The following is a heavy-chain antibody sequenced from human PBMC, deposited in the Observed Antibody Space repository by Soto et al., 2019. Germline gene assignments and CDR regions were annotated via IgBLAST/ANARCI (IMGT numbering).Heavy chain of an antibody. Sequence: ESGGGVVQPGRSLRLSCAASGYIFSGYGMHWVRQAPGKGLEWVAVIRYDGSNIYYADSVKGRFTISRDNSKNMLYLQMNSLGAEDTAVYYCARDGIGGTIFRGYFDYWGQGTLVTVSS. D-gene: IGHD1-7*01. CDR2: IRYDGSNI. V-gene: IGHV3-33*01. CDR1: GYIFSGYG. CDR3: ARDGIGGTIFRGYFDY. J-gene: IGHJ4*02.